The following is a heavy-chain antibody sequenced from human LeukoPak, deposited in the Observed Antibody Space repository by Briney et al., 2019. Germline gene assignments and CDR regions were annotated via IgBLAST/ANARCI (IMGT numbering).Heavy chain of an antibody. J-gene: IGHJ6*02. CDR3: ARSYGSGSSYYGMDV. D-gene: IGHD3-10*01. CDR1: GDSISGYN. CDR2: IYYSGST. V-gene: IGHV4-59*01. Sequence: PSETLSLTCTVSGDSISGYNWSWIRQPPGKGLEWIGYIYYSGSTNYNPSLKSRVTISVDTSKNQFSLMLSSMTAADTAVYYCARSYGSGSSYYGMDVWGQGTTVTVSS.